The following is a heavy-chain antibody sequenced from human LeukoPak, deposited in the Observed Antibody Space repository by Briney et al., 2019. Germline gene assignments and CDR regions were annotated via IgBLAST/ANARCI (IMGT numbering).Heavy chain of an antibody. V-gene: IGHV1-2*02. J-gene: IGHJ5*02. CDR1: GYTFTGYY. CDR3: ARYLYYYGSGSYSWFDP. CDR2: INPNSGGT. D-gene: IGHD3-10*01. Sequence: GASVKVSCKASGYTFTGYYMHWVRQAPAQGLEWMGWINPNSGGTNYAQKFQGRVTMTRDTSISTAYMELSRLGSDDTAVYYCARYLYYYGSGSYSWFDPWGQGTLVTVSS.